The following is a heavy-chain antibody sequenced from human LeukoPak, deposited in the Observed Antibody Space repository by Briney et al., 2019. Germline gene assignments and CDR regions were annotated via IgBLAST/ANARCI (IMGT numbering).Heavy chain of an antibody. CDR1: GGSISSYY. CDR2: IYYSGST. Sequence: SETLSLTCTVSGGSISSYYWSWIRQPPGKGLEWIGYIYYSGSTNYNPSLKSRVTISVDTSKNQFPLKLSSVTAADTAVYYCARSDTAMVTGYYYYGMDVWGQGTTVTVSS. V-gene: IGHV4-59*08. CDR3: ARSDTAMVTGYYYYGMDV. D-gene: IGHD5-18*01. J-gene: IGHJ6*02.